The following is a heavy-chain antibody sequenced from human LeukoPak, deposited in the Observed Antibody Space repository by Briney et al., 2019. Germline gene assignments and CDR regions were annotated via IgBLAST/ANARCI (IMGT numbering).Heavy chain of an antibody. V-gene: IGHV3-7*01. CDR2: IKQDGSEK. D-gene: IGHD2-15*01. CDR1: GFTFSSYS. J-gene: IGHJ4*02. CDR3: ARVSGGIVVVVAAGELSH. Sequence: GGSLRLSCAASGFTFSSYSMNWVRQAPGKGLEWVANIKQDGSEKYYVDSVKGRFTISRDNAKNSLYLQMNSLRAEDTAVYYCARVSGGIVVVVAAGELSHWGQGTLVTVSS.